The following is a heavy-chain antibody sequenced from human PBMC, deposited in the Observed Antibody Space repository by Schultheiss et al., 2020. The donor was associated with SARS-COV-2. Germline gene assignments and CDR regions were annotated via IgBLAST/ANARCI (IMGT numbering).Heavy chain of an antibody. CDR1: GFTFSSYA. J-gene: IGHJ6*02. CDR3: ARSPRYDYYYGMDV. CDR2: ISWNSGSI. Sequence: GGSLRLSCAASGFTFSSYAMHWVRQAPGKGLEWVSGISWNSGSIGYADSVKGRFTISRDNAKNSLYLQMNSLRAEDTAVYYCARSPRYDYYYGMDVWGQGTTVTVS. D-gene: IGHD3-16*01. V-gene: IGHV3-9*01.